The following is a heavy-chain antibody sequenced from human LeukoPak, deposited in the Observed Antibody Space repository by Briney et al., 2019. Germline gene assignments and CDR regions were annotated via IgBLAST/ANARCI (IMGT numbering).Heavy chain of an antibody. Sequence: SETLSLTCTVSGFSISNGYYWGWVRQAPEKGLEWLGIIYHSGTTYYNPSFKSRVTISVDRSKNQFSLKLTSLTATDTAVYYCARDGRLMQNYYFDYWGPGTLVTDSS. V-gene: IGHV4-38-2*02. D-gene: IGHD2-21*02. CDR2: IYHSGTT. CDR3: ARDGRLMQNYYFDY. CDR1: GFSISNGYY. J-gene: IGHJ4*02.